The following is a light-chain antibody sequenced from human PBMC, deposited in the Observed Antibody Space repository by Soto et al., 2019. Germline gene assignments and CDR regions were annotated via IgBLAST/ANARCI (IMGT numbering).Light chain of an antibody. J-gene: IGLJ3*02. CDR2: GNS. CDR3: QSYDGSLSGWV. CDR1: SSNIGAGYD. Sequence: QSVLTQPPSVSGAPGQRVTISCTGSSSNIGAGYDVHWYQQLPGTAPKLLIYGNSNRPSGVPDRFSGSKSGTSASLAITGVQAEDEADDYCQSYDGSLSGWVFGGGTKLTVL. V-gene: IGLV1-40*01.